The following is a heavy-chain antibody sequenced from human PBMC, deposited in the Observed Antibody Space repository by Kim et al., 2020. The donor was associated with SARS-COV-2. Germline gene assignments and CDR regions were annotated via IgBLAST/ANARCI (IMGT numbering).Heavy chain of an antibody. CDR1: GGSISSGGYY. CDR3: AKDVSRITIFGVVTRGGMDV. Sequence: SETLSLTCTVSGGSISSGGYYWSWIRQHPGKGLEWIGYIYYSGSTYYNPSLKSRVTISVDTSKNQFSLKLSSVTAADTAVYYCAKDVSRITIFGVVTRGGMDVWGQGTTVTVSS. CDR2: IYYSGST. V-gene: IGHV4-31*03. J-gene: IGHJ6*02. D-gene: IGHD3-3*01.